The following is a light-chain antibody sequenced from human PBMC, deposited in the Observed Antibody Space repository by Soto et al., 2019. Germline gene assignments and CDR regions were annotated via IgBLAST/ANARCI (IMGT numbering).Light chain of an antibody. CDR3: SSYTSSSTQV. J-gene: IGLJ1*01. Sequence: QSVLTQPASVSGSPGQSITISCTGTSSDVGGYNYVSWYQQYPGKAPKFMIYDVSNRPSGVSNRFSGSKSGNTASLTISGLQAEDEADYYCSSYTSSSTQVFGTGTKVTV. V-gene: IGLV2-14*01. CDR2: DVS. CDR1: SSDVGGYNY.